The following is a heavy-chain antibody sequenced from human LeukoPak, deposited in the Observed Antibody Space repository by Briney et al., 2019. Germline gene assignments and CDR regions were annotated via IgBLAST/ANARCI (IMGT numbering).Heavy chain of an antibody. Sequence: GASVKVSCKASGYTFTSYDINWVRQATGQGLEWMGWMNANSGNTGYAQKFQGRVTITRNTSISTAYMELSSLRSEDTAVYYCARDLLYGDYGEVAFDIWGQGTMVTVTS. CDR2: MNANSGNT. CDR1: GYTFTSYD. CDR3: ARDLLYGDYGEVAFDI. J-gene: IGHJ3*02. D-gene: IGHD4-17*01. V-gene: IGHV1-8*03.